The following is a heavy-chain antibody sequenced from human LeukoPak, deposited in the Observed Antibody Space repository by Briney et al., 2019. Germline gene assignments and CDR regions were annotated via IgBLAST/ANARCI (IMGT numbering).Heavy chain of an antibody. D-gene: IGHD3-3*01. CDR2: INPNSGGT. J-gene: IGHJ6*02. Sequence: ASVKVSCKASGYTFTGYYMHWVRQAPGQGLEWMGWINPNSGGTNYAQKFQGRVTMTRDTSISTAYMELSRLRSDDTAVYYCARDRSRSRVFGVVIIPGKYYYGMDVWGQGTTVTVSS. V-gene: IGHV1-2*02. CDR1: GYTFTGYY. CDR3: ARDRSRSRVFGVVIIPGKYYYGMDV.